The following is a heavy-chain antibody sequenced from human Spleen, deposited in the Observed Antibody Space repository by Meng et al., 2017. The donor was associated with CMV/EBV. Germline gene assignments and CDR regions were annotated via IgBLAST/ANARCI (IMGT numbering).Heavy chain of an antibody. Sequence: SLKISCAASGFTFDDSAMHWVRLAPGKGLEWVSGISWNSGSIAYADSVKGRFTISRDNAKNTLYLQMNSLRAEDTAVYYCARVIWGWYFDLWGRGTLVTVSS. V-gene: IGHV3-9*01. D-gene: IGHD3-16*01. J-gene: IGHJ2*01. CDR1: GFTFDDSA. CDR2: ISWNSGSI. CDR3: ARVIWGWYFDL.